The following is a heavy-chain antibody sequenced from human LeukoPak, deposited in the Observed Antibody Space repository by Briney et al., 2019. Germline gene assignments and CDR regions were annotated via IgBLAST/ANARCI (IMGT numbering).Heavy chain of an antibody. CDR3: VKDQRYYYGSGSADRFDY. J-gene: IGHJ4*02. CDR1: GFTFSSHA. D-gene: IGHD3-10*01. V-gene: IGHV3-64D*06. CDR2: ISSNGGST. Sequence: GGSLRLSCSASGFTFSSHAMHWVRHAPGKRLKYDSAISSNGGSTYYADSVKGRFTISRDNSKNTLYLQMSSLRAEDTAVYYCVKDQRYYYGSGSADRFDYWGQGTLVTVSS.